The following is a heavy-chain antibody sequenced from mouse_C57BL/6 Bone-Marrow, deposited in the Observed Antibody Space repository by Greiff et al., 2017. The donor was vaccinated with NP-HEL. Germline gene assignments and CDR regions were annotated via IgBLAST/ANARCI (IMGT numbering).Heavy chain of an antibody. CDR1: GYTFTSYW. CDR3: ARGGYYGNFRTWFAY. V-gene: IGHV1-50*01. CDR2: IDPSDSYT. J-gene: IGHJ3*01. Sequence: VQLQQPGAELVKPGASVKLSCKASGYTFTSYWMQWVKQRPGQGLEWIGEIDPSDSYTNYNPKFKGKATLTVDTSSSTAYMQLSSLTSEDSAVYYCARGGYYGNFRTWFAYWGQGTLVTVSA. D-gene: IGHD2-1*01.